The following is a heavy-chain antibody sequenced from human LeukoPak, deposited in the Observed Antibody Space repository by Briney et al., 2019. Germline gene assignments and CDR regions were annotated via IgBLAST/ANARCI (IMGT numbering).Heavy chain of an antibody. J-gene: IGHJ4*02. Sequence: GASVKVSCKASGYTFTGYYMRWVRQAPGQGLEWMGWINPNSGGTNYAQKFQGRVTMTRDTSISTAYMELSRLRSDDTAVYYCARVKGVGVYGYHFWGQGTLVTVSS. CDR1: GYTFTGYY. CDR3: ARVKGVGVYGYHF. D-gene: IGHD5-18*01. CDR2: INPNSGGT. V-gene: IGHV1-2*02.